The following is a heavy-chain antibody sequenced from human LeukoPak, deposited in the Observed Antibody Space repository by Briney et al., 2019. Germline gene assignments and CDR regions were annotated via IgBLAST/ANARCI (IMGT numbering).Heavy chain of an antibody. CDR3: ARESSVYYGMDV. J-gene: IGHJ6*02. V-gene: IGHV3-33*01. D-gene: IGHD5/OR15-5a*01. CDR1: GFTFSSYG. CDR2: MYYDGSTK. Sequence: TGGSLRLSCAASGFTFSSYGMHWVRQAPGKGLEWVAVMYYDGSTKYFADSVKGRFTISRDNAKNSLYLQMNSLRAEDTAVYYCARESSVYYGMDVWGQGTTVTVSS.